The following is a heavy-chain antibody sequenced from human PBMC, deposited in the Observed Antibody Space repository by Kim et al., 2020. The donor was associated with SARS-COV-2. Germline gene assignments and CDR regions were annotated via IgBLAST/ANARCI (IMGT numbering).Heavy chain of an antibody. CDR3: AMGVTGARYFEY. CDR1: GFTFSNYI. D-gene: IGHD6-6*01. J-gene: IGHJ4*02. CDR2: ITGSGGDT. Sequence: GGSLRLSCAGSGFTFSNYIMRWVRQAPGKGLAWVSSITGSGGDTYYADSVKGRFTISRDNSKKTLYLQMNSLRAEDTAVYSCAMGVTGARYFEYWGQGTLVTVSS. V-gene: IGHV3-23*01.